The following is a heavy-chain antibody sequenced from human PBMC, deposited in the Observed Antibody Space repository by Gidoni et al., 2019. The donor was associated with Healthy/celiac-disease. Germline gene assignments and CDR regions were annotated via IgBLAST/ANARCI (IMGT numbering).Heavy chain of an antibody. CDR2: IYSSGST. CDR1: GGSISSGDYY. J-gene: IGHJ4*02. V-gene: IGHV4-30-4*01. CDR3: ARAVATGVYSFDY. D-gene: IGHD3-10*01. Sequence: QVQLQESCPGLVKPSQTLSLTCTVSGGSISSGDYYWSWIRQPPGKGLEWIGYIYSSGSTYYNPSLKSRVTISVDTSKNQFSLKLSSVTAADTAVYYCARAVATGVYSFDYWGQGTLVTVSS.